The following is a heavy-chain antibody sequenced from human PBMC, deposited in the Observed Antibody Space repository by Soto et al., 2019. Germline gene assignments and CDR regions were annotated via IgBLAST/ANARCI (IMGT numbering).Heavy chain of an antibody. D-gene: IGHD2-21*02. CDR1: GFALSGYW. Sequence: PGGSLRLSCAASGFALSGYWMTWVRQAPGEGLEWVANINPDGTLKYYVDSVKGRFTISRDNADNSLSLQMISLRVEDTAVYYCARWESGDWYLGIWGQGTQVTVSS. CDR2: INPDGTLK. J-gene: IGHJ4*02. CDR3: ARWESGDWYLGI. V-gene: IGHV3-7*03.